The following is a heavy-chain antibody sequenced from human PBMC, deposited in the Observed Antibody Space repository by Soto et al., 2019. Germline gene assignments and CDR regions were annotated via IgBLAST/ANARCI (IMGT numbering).Heavy chain of an antibody. V-gene: IGHV1-2*04. CDR3: ARGGVVPAENDAFDI. CDR1: GYTFTGYY. J-gene: IGHJ3*02. CDR2: INPNSGGT. D-gene: IGHD2-2*01. Sequence: ASVKVSCKASGYTFTGYYMHWVRQAPGQGLEWMGWINPNSGGTNYAQKFQGWVTMTRDTSISTAYMELSRLRSDDTAVYYCARGGVVPAENDAFDIWGQGTMVTVSS.